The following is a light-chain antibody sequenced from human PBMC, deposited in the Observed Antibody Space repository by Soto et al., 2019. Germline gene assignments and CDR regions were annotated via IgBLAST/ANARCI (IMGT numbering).Light chain of an antibody. Sequence: DIVMTQSPLSLPVTPGEPASISCRSSQSLLHSNGYNYLDWYLQKPGQSPQLLIYLGSNRASGVPDRFSGSGSGTDFTLISSRVEAEDVGVYYCMQALQTSWTFGQGTKVEIK. CDR3: MQALQTSWT. CDR2: LGS. V-gene: IGKV2-28*01. CDR1: QSLLHSNGYNY. J-gene: IGKJ1*01.